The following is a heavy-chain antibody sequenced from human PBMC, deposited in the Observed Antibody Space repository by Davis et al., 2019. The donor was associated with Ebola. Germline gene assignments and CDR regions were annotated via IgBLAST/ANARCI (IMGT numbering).Heavy chain of an antibody. CDR3: ARDTPGVVRAGGVNYYGMDV. CDR1: GGSISSYY. CDR2: IYYSGST. J-gene: IGHJ6*04. D-gene: IGHD3-3*01. V-gene: IGHV4-59*12. Sequence: SETLSLTCTVSGGSISSYYWSWIRQPPGKGLEWIGYIYYSGSTNYNPSLKSRVTISVDTSKNQFSLKLSSVTAADTAVYYCARDTPGVVRAGGVNYYGMDVWGKGTTVTVSS.